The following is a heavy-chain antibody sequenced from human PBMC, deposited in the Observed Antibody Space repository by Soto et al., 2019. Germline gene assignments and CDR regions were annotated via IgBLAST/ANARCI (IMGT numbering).Heavy chain of an antibody. J-gene: IGHJ4*02. CDR2: INHSGST. V-gene: IGHV4-34*01. Sequence: SETLSLTCAVYGGSFSGYYWSWIRQPPGKGLEWIGEINHSGSTNYNPSLKSRVTISVDTSKNQFSLKLGSVTAADTAVYYCAREYYYDSSGYYYPVFPRRKHGQYYFDYWGQGTLVTVSS. D-gene: IGHD3-22*01. CDR1: GGSFSGYY. CDR3: AREYYYDSSGYYYPVFPRRKHGQYYFDY.